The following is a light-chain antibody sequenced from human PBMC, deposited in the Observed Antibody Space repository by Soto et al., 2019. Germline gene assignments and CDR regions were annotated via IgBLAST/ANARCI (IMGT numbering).Light chain of an antibody. CDR1: QSVSSN. J-gene: IGKJ1*01. CDR3: QQYNNWPRT. CDR2: GAS. V-gene: IGKV3-15*01. Sequence: EIVMTQSPATLSVSPGERATLSCRASQSVSSNLAWYQQKPGQAPRLLIYGASTSATGIPARFSGSGSGTVFTLTISSLQSEDFAVYYCQQYNNWPRTFVQVPKVEIK.